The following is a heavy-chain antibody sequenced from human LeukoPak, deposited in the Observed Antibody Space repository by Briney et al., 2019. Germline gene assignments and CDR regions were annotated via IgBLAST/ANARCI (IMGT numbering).Heavy chain of an antibody. V-gene: IGHV1-69*13. D-gene: IGHD3-22*01. CDR1: GGTFSSYA. Sequence: ASVKVSCKASGGTFSSYAISWVRQAPGQGLEWMGGIIPIFGTANYARKFQGRVTITADESTSTAYMELSSLRSEDTAVYYCARVSTMIVVPPHYYYGMDVWGQGTTVTVSS. CDR2: IIPIFGTA. CDR3: ARVSTMIVVPPHYYYGMDV. J-gene: IGHJ6*02.